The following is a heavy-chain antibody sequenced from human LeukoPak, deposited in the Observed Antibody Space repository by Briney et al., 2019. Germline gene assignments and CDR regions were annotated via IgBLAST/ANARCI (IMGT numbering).Heavy chain of an antibody. CDR2: TYYRSKWYT. Sequence: SQTLSLTCAISGDSVSSNSAAWNWIRQSPPRGLEWLGRTYYRSKWYTDYAVSVKSRITINPDISKNQFSLQLNSVTPDDSAVYYCARVDGGSPDYWGQGTLVTVSS. CDR1: GDSVSSNSAA. CDR3: ARVDGGSPDY. D-gene: IGHD2-15*01. J-gene: IGHJ4*02. V-gene: IGHV6-1*01.